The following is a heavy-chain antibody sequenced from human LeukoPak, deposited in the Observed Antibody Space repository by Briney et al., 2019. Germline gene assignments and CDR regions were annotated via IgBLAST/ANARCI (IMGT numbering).Heavy chain of an antibody. CDR1: GYTFTSYG. J-gene: IGHJ6*03. CDR2: ISAYNGNT. V-gene: IGHV1-18*01. Sequence: ASVKVSRKASGYTFTSYGISWVRQAPGQGLEWMGWISAYNGNTNYAQKLQGRVTMTTDTSTSTAYMELRSLRSDDTAVYYCARDNFWSCYPSYYYYYYMDVWGKGTTVTVSS. CDR3: ARDNFWSCYPSYYYYYYMDV. D-gene: IGHD3-3*01.